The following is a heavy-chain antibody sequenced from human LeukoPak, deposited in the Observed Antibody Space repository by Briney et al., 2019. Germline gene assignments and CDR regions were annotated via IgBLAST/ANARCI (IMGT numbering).Heavy chain of an antibody. J-gene: IGHJ4*02. Sequence: GGSLRLSCVVSGFTVSSNYMSWVRQAPGKGLEWLSSITSSSAYIHYADSVQGRFTVSRDNAGNTLFLQMNNLRTDDTAIYYCARRTAIAIAGTLLYYFDYWGLGTVVTVSS. CDR1: GFTVSSNY. D-gene: IGHD6-13*01. V-gene: IGHV3-21*01. CDR2: ITSSSAYI. CDR3: ARRTAIAIAGTLLYYFDY.